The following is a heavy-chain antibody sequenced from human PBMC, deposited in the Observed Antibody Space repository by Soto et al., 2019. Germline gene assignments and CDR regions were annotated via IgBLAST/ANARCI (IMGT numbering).Heavy chain of an antibody. J-gene: IGHJ4*02. CDR3: ARGVCGSTSCYPSDY. Sequence: SETLSLTCTVSGGSISSYYWSWIRQPPGKGLEWIGYIYYSGSTNYNPSLKSRVTISVDTSKNQFSLKLSSVTAADTAVYYCARGVCGSTSCYPSDYWGQGTQVTVSS. V-gene: IGHV4-59*01. CDR1: GGSISSYY. D-gene: IGHD2-2*01. CDR2: IYYSGST.